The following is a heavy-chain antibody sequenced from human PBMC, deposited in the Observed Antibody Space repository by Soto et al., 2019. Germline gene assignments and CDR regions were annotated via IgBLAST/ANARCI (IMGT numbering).Heavy chain of an antibody. V-gene: IGHV3-33*01. D-gene: IGHD1-26*01. CDR3: ARAVGPFDY. CDR2: IWFDGSIK. J-gene: IGHJ4*02. CDR1: GFTFSTYG. Sequence: QVHLVESGGGVVQPGRSLRLSCVASGFTFSTYGIHWVRQAPGKGLEWVAVIWFDGSIKYYGDSVKGRFTVSRDNSKNTLYLQMNSLIAEDTAVYYCARAVGPFDYWGQGTLVTVSS.